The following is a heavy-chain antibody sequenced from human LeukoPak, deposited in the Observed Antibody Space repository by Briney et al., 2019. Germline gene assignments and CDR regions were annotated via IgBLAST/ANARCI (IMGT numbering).Heavy chain of an antibody. D-gene: IGHD1-14*01. J-gene: IGHJ4*02. CDR3: ARGPGDRTFDY. V-gene: IGHV1-2*02. CDR1: GYTFTGYY. Sequence: ASVKVSCKASGYTFTGYYMHWVRQAPGQGLEWMGWINPNSGGTNYAQKFQGRVTITRNTSISTAYMELSSLRSEDTAVYYRARGPGDRTFDYWGQGTLVTVSS. CDR2: INPNSGGT.